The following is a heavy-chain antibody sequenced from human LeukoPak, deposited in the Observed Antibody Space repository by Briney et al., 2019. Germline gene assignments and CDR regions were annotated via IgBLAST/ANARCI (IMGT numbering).Heavy chain of an antibody. CDR3: AKLLWFGDLGGGPFDI. Sequence: GGSLRLSCAASDFTFSTFGMNWVRQAPGKGLEWVSYIRNDGKSIYYADSVKGRFSISRDNSKNTLYQQMNSLRAEDTAVYYCAKLLWFGDLGGGPFDIWGQGTMVTVSS. J-gene: IGHJ3*02. V-gene: IGHV3-23*01. D-gene: IGHD3-10*01. CDR2: IRNDGKSI. CDR1: DFTFSTFG.